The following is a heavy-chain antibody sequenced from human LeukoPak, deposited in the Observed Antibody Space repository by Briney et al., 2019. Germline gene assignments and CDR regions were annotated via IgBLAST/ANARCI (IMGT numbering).Heavy chain of an antibody. Sequence: GGSLRLSCAASGFSFSTYSMNWVRQAPGKGLEWVSYIVGSSSTKYYADSVKGRFTISRDNAKNSLYLQLDSLRAEDTAVYYCATDSPETAAFDYWGQGTLVTVSS. CDR3: ATDSPETAAFDY. CDR1: GFSFSTYS. CDR2: IVGSSSTK. D-gene: IGHD1-1*01. J-gene: IGHJ4*02. V-gene: IGHV3-48*04.